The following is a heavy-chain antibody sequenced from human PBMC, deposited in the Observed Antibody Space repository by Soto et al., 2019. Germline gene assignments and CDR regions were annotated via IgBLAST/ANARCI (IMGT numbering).Heavy chain of an antibody. Sequence: QVQLVQSGAEVTKPGSSVKVSCKASGGTFSSYAISWVRQAPGQGPEWMGGIIPIVGTANYAQKFQGRVTTXXSXAXXTAYMELSSLMSEDTAVYYCARARRGAAAVSFFGYWGQGTLVTVSS. CDR1: GGTFSSYA. CDR3: ARARRGAAAVSFFGY. D-gene: IGHD6-13*01. J-gene: IGHJ4*02. V-gene: IGHV1-69*12. CDR2: IIPIVGTA.